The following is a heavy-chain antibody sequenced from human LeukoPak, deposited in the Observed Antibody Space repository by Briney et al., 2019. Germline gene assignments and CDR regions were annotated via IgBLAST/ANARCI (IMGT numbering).Heavy chain of an antibody. Sequence: SETLSLTCTVSGAPIPYSGPYFWSWIRQPAGKRLEYIGSVYSSGKTYYNPSLQTRVTVSLDRSRNQFSLNLYSSTAADTAVYYCARGISTTLSHSRFDPWGQGTLVTVSS. CDR1: GAPIPYSGPYF. D-gene: IGHD1-1*01. CDR3: ARGISTTLSHSRFDP. J-gene: IGHJ5*02. CDR2: VYSSGKT. V-gene: IGHV4-39*07.